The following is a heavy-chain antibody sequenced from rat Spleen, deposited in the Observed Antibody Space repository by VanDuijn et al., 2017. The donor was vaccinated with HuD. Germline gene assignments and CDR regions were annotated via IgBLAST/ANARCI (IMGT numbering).Heavy chain of an antibody. CDR2: INSAGST. Sequence: EVQLQESGPGLVKPSQSLSLTCSVTGYSITSSYRWNWIRKFPGNKLEWMGYINSAGSTNYNPSLKSRISITRDTSKNQFFLQVNSVTTEDTATYSCARSVAATFSVMYAWGQGASVTVSS. D-gene: IGHD1-2*01. J-gene: IGHJ4*01. CDR1: GYSITSSYR. CDR3: ARSVAATFSVMYA. V-gene: IGHV3-3*01.